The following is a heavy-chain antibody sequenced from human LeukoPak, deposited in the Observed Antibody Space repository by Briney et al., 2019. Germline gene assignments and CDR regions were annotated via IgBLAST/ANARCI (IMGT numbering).Heavy chain of an antibody. V-gene: IGHV3-33*01. CDR1: GFTFSKYG. CDR3: AREWGLIAVAGGPGY. D-gene: IGHD2-21*01. CDR2: IWYDGHNN. Sequence: PGGSLRLSCVASGFTFSKYGMHWVRQAPGKGLQWLAIIWYDGHNNYYADSVKGRFTISRDNSKNTLFLEMNDLKAEDTAVYYGAREWGLIAVAGGPGYWGQGTLVTVSS. J-gene: IGHJ4*02.